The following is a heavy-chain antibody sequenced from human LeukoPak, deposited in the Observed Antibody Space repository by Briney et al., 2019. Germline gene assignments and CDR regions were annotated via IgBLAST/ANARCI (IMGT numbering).Heavy chain of an antibody. CDR3: ARVGYGQGLPTVVTPVEAFDI. J-gene: IGHJ3*02. V-gene: IGHV3-7*04. CDR1: GFTFSNYW. Sequence: GGSLRLSCEGSGFTFSNYWMSWVRQAPGKGLEWVANIKQDGSEKYYVDSVKGRFTISRDNAKNSLYLQMNSLRAEDTAVYYCARVGYGQGLPTVVTPVEAFDIWGQGTMVTVSS. D-gene: IGHD4-23*01. CDR2: IKQDGSEK.